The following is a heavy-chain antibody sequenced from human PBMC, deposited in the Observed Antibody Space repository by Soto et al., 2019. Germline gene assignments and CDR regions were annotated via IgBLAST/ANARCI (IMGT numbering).Heavy chain of an antibody. V-gene: IGHV4-59*01. Sequence: SETLSLTCTVSGGSISSYYWSWIRQPPGKGLEWIGYISYSVSTNYNPPLKNRVTISLDTSKNQFSLKLSSVAAADTAVYYCARGDISLFDHWGQGTLVTVSS. CDR2: ISYSVST. D-gene: IGHD2-15*01. CDR3: ARGDISLFDH. CDR1: GGSISSYY. J-gene: IGHJ4*02.